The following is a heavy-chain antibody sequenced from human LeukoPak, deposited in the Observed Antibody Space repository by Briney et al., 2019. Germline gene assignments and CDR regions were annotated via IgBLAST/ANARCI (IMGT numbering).Heavy chain of an antibody. V-gene: IGHV3-23*01. CDR2: ISGSGGST. D-gene: IGHD5-18*01. Sequence: GGSLRLSCAASGFTFSSYAMSWVRQAPGEGLEWVSAISGSGGSTYYADSVKGRFTISSDNSKNTLYLQMNSLRAEDTAVYYCARPYSYGYRAEGWFDPWGQGTLVTVSS. CDR3: ARPYSYGYRAEGWFDP. J-gene: IGHJ5*02. CDR1: GFTFSSYA.